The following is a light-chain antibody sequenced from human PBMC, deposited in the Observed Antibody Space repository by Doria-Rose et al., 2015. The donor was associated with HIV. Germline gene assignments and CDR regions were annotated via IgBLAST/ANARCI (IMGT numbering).Light chain of an antibody. J-gene: IGKJ1*01. CDR1: QSFSSTY. Sequence: DIVLTQSPGTLSLSPGDRATLSCRASQSFSSTYLAWYQQTPSQAPSLLIYDGSTSATGIPDMFSASESGTDFTLTINRLEPEDFALYYCHQYGTSWTFGQGTKVEI. CDR3: HQYGTSWT. V-gene: IGKV3-20*01. CDR2: DGS.